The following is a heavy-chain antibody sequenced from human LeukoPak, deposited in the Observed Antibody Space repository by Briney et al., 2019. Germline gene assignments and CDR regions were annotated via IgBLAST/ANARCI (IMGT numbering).Heavy chain of an antibody. D-gene: IGHD2-15*01. CDR2: IIPILGIA. Sequence: ASVKVSCKASGGTFSSYAISWVRQAPGQGLEWMGRIIPILGIANYAQKFQGRVTITADKSTSTAYMELSSLRSEDTAVYYCARIFLSVVAPKRWFDPWGQGTLVTVSS. V-gene: IGHV1-69*04. CDR3: ARIFLSVVAPKRWFDP. J-gene: IGHJ5*02. CDR1: GGTFSSYA.